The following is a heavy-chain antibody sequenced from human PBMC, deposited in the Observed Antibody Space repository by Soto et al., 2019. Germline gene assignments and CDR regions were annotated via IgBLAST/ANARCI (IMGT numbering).Heavy chain of an antibody. CDR1: GGTFNTYT. D-gene: IGHD2-2*01. Sequence: QVHLIQSGAEVKKPGSSVKVSCKAAGGTFNTYTVFWVRQAPGHGLEWMGRIIPMLPVTNSAQKFQGRLTLTAHKSTGTAFMELTSLTSDDTAVYYCSIGSWSAETFDVWGQGTMVTVSS. V-gene: IGHV1-69*02. J-gene: IGHJ3*01. CDR3: SIGSWSAETFDV. CDR2: IIPMLPVT.